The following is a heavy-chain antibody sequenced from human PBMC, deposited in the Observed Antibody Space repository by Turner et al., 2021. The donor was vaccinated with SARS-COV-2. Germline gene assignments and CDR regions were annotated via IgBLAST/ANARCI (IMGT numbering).Heavy chain of an antibody. CDR2: IYYRGST. Sequence: QLQLQESGPGLVKPSETLSLACTVSVGSISSSRYYWGWFGQPPGKGLEWIGSIYYRGSTYYNPSLNSRVTIAGDTSKNQFSLKLSSVTAADTAVYYCAGEEVVFRASHTLYYYGMDVWGQGTTVTVSS. CDR3: AGEEVVFRASHTLYYYGMDV. CDR1: VGSISSSRYY. D-gene: IGHD3-22*01. V-gene: IGHV4-39*01. J-gene: IGHJ6*02.